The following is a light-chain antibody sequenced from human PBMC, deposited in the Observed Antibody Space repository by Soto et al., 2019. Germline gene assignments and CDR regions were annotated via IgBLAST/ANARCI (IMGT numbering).Light chain of an antibody. CDR1: SSDIGGHDY. V-gene: IGLV2-14*01. CDR3: ASYAGSSTFALYV. Sequence: QSVLTQPASVSGSPGQSITISCTGTSSDIGGHDYVFWYQQYPGKAPKLLISEVTNRPSGVSRRFSGSKSGATASLTITGLLAEDEADYYCASYAGSSTFALYVFGTGTKLTVL. CDR2: EVT. J-gene: IGLJ1*01.